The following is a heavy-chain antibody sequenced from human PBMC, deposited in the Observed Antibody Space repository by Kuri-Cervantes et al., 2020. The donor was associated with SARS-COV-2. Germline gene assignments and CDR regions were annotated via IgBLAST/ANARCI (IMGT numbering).Heavy chain of an antibody. CDR1: GFTFGDYA. CDR2: IRIIAYGATT. Sequence: GESLKISCTGSGFTFGDYAMGWFRQAPGKGLEWVGFIRIIAYGATTEYAASVKGRFTISRDDSKTIAYLQMHSLKTEDTAVYYCTRGMTVDSYFDYWGQGTPVTVSS. D-gene: IGHD2-15*01. CDR3: TRGMTVDSYFDY. J-gene: IGHJ4*02. V-gene: IGHV3-49*03.